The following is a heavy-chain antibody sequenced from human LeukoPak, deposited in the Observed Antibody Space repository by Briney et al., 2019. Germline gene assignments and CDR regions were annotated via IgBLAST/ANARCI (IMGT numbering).Heavy chain of an antibody. Sequence: SESLSLTCTVSGGSISSYSWSWIRQSPGKGLQWIGYIHYSGSTSYNTSPKSRATISVDTSKKQFSLKLSSVTAADTAFYYCAREPLGHTMIVVVAYSYFDYWGQGTLVTVSS. CDR2: IHYSGST. V-gene: IGHV4-59*01. CDR3: AREPLGHTMIVVVAYSYFDY. CDR1: GGSISSYS. J-gene: IGHJ4*02. D-gene: IGHD3-22*01.